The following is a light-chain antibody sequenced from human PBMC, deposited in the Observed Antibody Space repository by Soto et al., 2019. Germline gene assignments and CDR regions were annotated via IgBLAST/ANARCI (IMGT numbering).Light chain of an antibody. CDR1: QTISTW. CDR3: LQYNSYSPLT. J-gene: IGKJ4*01. CDR2: KAS. V-gene: IGKV1-5*03. Sequence: DIQMTQSPSTLSASVGDRVTITCRASQTISTWLAWYQQTPGKAPKLLIYKASSLESGVPSRFSGSGSGTEVTLTISSIQPDDFATYYCLQYNSYSPLTFGGGTKVEIK.